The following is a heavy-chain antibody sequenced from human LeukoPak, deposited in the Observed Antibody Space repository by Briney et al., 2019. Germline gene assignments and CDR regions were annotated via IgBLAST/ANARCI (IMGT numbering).Heavy chain of an antibody. CDR2: ISSSSSDI. D-gene: IGHD2-2*01. Sequence: GGSLRLFCAASGFTFSRYSMNWVRQAPGKGLEWVSSISSSSSDIYYADSVKGRFTISRDNAKNSLYLQMNSLRAEDTAVYYCARAGPYCSSTSCYYLGPIDYWGQGTLVTVSS. CDR1: GFTFSRYS. CDR3: ARAGPYCSSTSCYYLGPIDY. J-gene: IGHJ4*02. V-gene: IGHV3-21*01.